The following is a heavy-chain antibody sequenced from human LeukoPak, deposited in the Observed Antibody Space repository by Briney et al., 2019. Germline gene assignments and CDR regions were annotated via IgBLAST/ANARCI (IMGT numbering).Heavy chain of an antibody. CDR1: DESFSDRY. CDR2: ISHSGST. Sequence: SETLSLTCAVYDESFSDRYWNWIRQPPGKGLEWIGEISHSGSTNYNASLKSRVTISVDTSKNQFSLKLSSVTAADTAVYYCARQTGSGLFILPGGQGTLVTVSS. J-gene: IGHJ4*02. V-gene: IGHV4-34*01. CDR3: ARQTGSGLFILP. D-gene: IGHD3/OR15-3a*01.